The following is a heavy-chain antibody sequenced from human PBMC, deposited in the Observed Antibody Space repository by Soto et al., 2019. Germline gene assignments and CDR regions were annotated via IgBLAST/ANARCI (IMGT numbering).Heavy chain of an antibody. J-gene: IGHJ4*02. D-gene: IGHD5-12*01. CDR1: GFTFSTYW. Sequence: EVQLVESGGGLVQPGGSLRLSCAGSGFTFSTYWMTWVRQAPGKGLEWVANIKEDGSERYYVDSVKGRFTISRDNAKNYLYLQMNSLRAEDTAVYYCVGGNGFDYWGQGTLVTVSS. V-gene: IGHV3-7*01. CDR3: VGGNGFDY. CDR2: IKEDGSER.